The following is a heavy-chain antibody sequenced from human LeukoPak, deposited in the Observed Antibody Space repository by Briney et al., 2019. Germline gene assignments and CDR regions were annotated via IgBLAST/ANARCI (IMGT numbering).Heavy chain of an antibody. CDR2: INGSGRST. V-gene: IGHV3-23*01. CDR3: EDWRDKSGNVRYLDY. J-gene: IGHJ4*02. Sequence: QAGGSLRLSCAASGFTFSSNAMSWVRQAAGKGLDWVSSINGSGRSTYYADSVKGRFTISRDNSKNTLYLQMNSLRAEDTAVYYCEDWRDKSGNVRYLDYWGQGTLVTVSS. D-gene: IGHD5-12*01. CDR1: GFTFSSNA.